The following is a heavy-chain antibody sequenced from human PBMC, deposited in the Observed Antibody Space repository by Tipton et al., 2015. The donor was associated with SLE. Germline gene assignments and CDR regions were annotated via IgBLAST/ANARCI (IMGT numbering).Heavy chain of an antibody. CDR1: EHLFTGFF. V-gene: IGHV1-2*06. CDR2: IYPHSGAT. D-gene: IGHD1-1*01. Sequence: QLVQSGAEVKKPGASVRVSCKASEHLFTGFFLHWVRQAPGQGLEWVGRIYPHSGATNYAQSFHGRVTMTRDTSITTAFMELSNLRSDDTALYFCAQYTTTWANAWGQGTLVTVSS. J-gene: IGHJ5*02. CDR3: AQYTTTWANA.